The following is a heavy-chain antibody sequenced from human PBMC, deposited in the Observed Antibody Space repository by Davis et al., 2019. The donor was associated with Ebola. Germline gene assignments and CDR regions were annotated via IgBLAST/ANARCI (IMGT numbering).Heavy chain of an antibody. J-gene: IGHJ5*02. CDR3: ARENGDYSNWFDP. D-gene: IGHD4-17*01. Sequence: AASVKVSCKASGGTFSSYAISWVRHAPGQGLEWMGGIIPIFGTANYAQKFQGRVTITADEYTSTAYMELSSLRSEDTAVYYCARENGDYSNWFDPWGQGTLVTVSS. CDR2: IIPIFGTA. CDR1: GGTFSSYA. V-gene: IGHV1-69*13.